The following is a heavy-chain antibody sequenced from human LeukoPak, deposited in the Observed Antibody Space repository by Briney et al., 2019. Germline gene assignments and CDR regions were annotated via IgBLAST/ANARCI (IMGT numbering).Heavy chain of an antibody. J-gene: IGHJ4*02. Sequence: SETLSLTCTVSGYSISSGYYWGWIRQPPGKGLGWIGSIYHSGSTYYNPSLKSRVTISVDTSRNQFSLKLTSVTAADTAVYYCARGLGRYCSGGSCYGFDYWGQGTLVTVSS. V-gene: IGHV4-38-2*02. CDR2: IYHSGST. CDR1: GYSISSGYY. CDR3: ARGLGRYCSGGSCYGFDY. D-gene: IGHD2-15*01.